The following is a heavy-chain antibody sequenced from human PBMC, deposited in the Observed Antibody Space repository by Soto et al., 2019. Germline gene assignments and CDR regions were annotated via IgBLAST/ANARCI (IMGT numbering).Heavy chain of an antibody. CDR1: GYTFIGYY. CDR3: GRGVDIVVPDSHDYCEMDV. Sequence: XSVKVSCKASGYTFIGYYIHWVRQAPVQGLEWMGWINPNSGGTSYAQKFQGRVTMTRDTSISTTYMELSRLRSDDTAVYYCGRGVDIVVPDSHDYCEMDVWGQGTPVTVSS. D-gene: IGHD2-15*01. J-gene: IGHJ6*02. V-gene: IGHV1-2*02. CDR2: INPNSGGT.